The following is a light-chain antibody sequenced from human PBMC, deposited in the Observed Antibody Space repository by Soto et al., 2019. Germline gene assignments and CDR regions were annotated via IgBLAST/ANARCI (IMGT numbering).Light chain of an antibody. V-gene: IGKV1-5*01. CDR2: DAS. CDR3: QQYKVAPPT. CDR1: QSLSKW. Sequence: DIQMTQSPFTLSASVGDRVTITCRASQSLSKWLAWYQQKPGKAPKLLIYDASNMESGVPSRFSGSGSGTEFTLTISSLQPDDFANYYCQQYKVAPPTFGQGTKLE. J-gene: IGKJ2*01.